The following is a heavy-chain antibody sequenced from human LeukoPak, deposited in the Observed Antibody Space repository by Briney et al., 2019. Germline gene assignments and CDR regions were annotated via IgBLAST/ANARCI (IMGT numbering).Heavy chain of an antibody. D-gene: IGHD3-22*01. J-gene: IGHJ4*02. Sequence: GGSLRLSCAASGFTFSSYAMSWVRQAPGKGLEWVSAISGSGGSTYYADSVKGRFTISRDNSKNTLYLQMNSLRAEDTAVYYCAKDSLPHYDSSGYYDYWGQGTLVTVSS. CDR3: AKDSLPHYDSSGYYDY. CDR1: GFTFSSYA. CDR2: ISGSGGST. V-gene: IGHV3-23*01.